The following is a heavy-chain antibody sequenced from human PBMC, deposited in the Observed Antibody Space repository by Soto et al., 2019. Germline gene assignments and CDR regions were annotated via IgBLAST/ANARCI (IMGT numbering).Heavy chain of an antibody. CDR1: GGSISSSSYY. CDR2: IYYSGST. CDR3: ASGYYGSGSYVY. V-gene: IGHV4-39*01. J-gene: IGHJ4*02. D-gene: IGHD3-10*01. Sequence: QLQLQESGPGLVKPSETLSLTCTVSGGSISSSSYYWGWIRQPPGKGLEWIGSIYYSGSTYYNPSLKSRVTISVDTSKNQFSLKLSSVTAADTAVYYCASGYYGSGSYVYWGQGTLVTVSS.